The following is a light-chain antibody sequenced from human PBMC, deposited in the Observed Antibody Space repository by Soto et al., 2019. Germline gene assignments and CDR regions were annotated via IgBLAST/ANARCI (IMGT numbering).Light chain of an antibody. J-gene: IGKJ1*01. CDR1: QSNISY. CDR3: QQYHRYS. Sequence: QIHQWLSTQPASLGLRVNILCRASQSNISYLAWYPQKPGKAPNLLIYQASSVENGSSSRFSCSGSGTEFTLTISCLQPDVFATYYCQQYHRYSFGQGTKVDIK. V-gene: IGKV1-5*03. CDR2: QAS.